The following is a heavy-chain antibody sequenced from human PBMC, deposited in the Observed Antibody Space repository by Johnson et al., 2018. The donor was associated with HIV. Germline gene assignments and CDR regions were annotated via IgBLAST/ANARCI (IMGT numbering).Heavy chain of an antibody. CDR2: IRSKPYSYAT. D-gene: IGHD6-19*01. J-gene: IGHJ3*02. CDR1: GFTFSGSA. CDR3: ARGGPYSSGWSGAGAFDI. V-gene: IGHV3-73*02. Sequence: VQLVESGGGLVQPGESLKLSCAASGFTFSGSAMHWVRQASGKGLEWVGRIRSKPYSYATAYAASVTGRFTISRDDSKNTAYLQMNTLRAEDTALYYCARGGPYSSGWSGAGAFDIWGQGTMVTVSS.